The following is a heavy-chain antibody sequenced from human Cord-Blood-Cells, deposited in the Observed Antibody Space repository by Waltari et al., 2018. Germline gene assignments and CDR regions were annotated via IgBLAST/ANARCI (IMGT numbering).Heavy chain of an antibody. J-gene: IGHJ4*02. D-gene: IGHD3-22*01. CDR2: IIPIFGTA. CDR3: ARDRLYYYDSSGYFDY. Sequence: QVQLVQSGAEVKKPGSSVKVSCKASGGTFSSYAISWLRQAHGQGLEWMGGIIPIFGTANYAQKFQGRVTITADESTSTAYMELSSLRSEDTAVYYCARDRLYYYDSSGYFDYWGKGTLVTVSS. V-gene: IGHV1-69*01. CDR1: GGTFSSYA.